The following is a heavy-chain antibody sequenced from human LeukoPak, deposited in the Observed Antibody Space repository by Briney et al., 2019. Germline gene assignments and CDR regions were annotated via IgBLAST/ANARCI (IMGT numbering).Heavy chain of an antibody. D-gene: IGHD3-22*01. CDR1: VYTFTGKY. Sequence: ASVRVSCKASVYTFTGKYMHWVRQAPGQGLEWMGWINPKSGATKYGQKFQGRVTMTRDTSITTAYMELSRLRSDDTAVYYCAPLYDSSGYAFDYWGQGTLVTVSS. J-gene: IGHJ4*02. CDR3: APLYDSSGYAFDY. CDR2: INPKSGAT. V-gene: IGHV1-2*02.